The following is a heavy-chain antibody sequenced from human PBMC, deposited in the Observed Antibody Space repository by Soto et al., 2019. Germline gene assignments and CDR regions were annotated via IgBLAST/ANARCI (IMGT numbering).Heavy chain of an antibody. CDR2: VYDSGSS. D-gene: IGHD6-19*01. V-gene: IGHV4-4*07. CDR1: VGSISSFY. CDR3: ARGVAETDFCPWENWFDL. J-gene: IGHJ5*02. Sequence: SETLSLTCNVSVGSISSFYWTCIRQPAGGRLEWIGRVYDSGSSNYNPSLKTRITMSLHRSRSQFSLSLYSVTAADTAVYYCARGVAETDFCPWENWFDLWGQGILVTVSS.